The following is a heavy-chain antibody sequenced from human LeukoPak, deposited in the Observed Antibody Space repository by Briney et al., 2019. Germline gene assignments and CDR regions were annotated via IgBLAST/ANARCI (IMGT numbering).Heavy chain of an antibody. Sequence: GGSLRLSCAASGFTFSSYGMHWVRQAPGKGLERVAVIWYNGSNKYYADSVKGRFTISRDNSKNTLYLQMSSLRAEDTAVYYCARDDPDEYYFDYWGQGTLVTVSS. V-gene: IGHV3-33*01. CDR2: IWYNGSNK. J-gene: IGHJ4*02. CDR3: ARDDPDEYYFDY. CDR1: GFTFSSYG.